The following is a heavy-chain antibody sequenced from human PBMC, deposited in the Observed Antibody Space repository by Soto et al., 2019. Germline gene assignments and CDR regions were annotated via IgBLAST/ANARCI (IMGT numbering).Heavy chain of an antibody. Sequence: EVQLVESGGGLVQPGGSLRLSCAASGFTFSSYSMNWVRQAPGKGLEWVSYISSSSSTIYYADSVKGRFTISRDNAKNSLYLQMNSLRDEETAVYSCARDPVVGAISWFDPWGQGTLVTVSS. V-gene: IGHV3-48*02. J-gene: IGHJ5*02. D-gene: IGHD1-26*01. CDR3: ARDPVVGAISWFDP. CDR1: GFTFSSYS. CDR2: ISSSSSTI.